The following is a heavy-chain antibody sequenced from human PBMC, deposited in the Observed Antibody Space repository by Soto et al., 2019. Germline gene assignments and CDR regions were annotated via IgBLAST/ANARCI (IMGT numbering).Heavy chain of an antibody. Sequence: PGGSLRLSCTASGFTFSNYWMSWVRQAPGKGLEWVANIRQDGSEEYYVDSVKGRFTISRDNSKNTLFLQMNSLRADDTAVYYCAKDQASGQGSFDSWGQGTLVTVSS. J-gene: IGHJ4*02. CDR2: IRQDGSEE. CDR1: GFTFSNYW. V-gene: IGHV3-7*04. CDR3: AKDQASGQGSFDS.